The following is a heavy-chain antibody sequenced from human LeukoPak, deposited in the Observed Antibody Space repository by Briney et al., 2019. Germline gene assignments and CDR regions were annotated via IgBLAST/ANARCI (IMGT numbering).Heavy chain of an antibody. CDR1: GFTFTSYA. D-gene: IGHD2-2*01. J-gene: IGHJ4*02. V-gene: IGHV3-23*01. Sequence: GGSLRLSCAASGFTFTSYAMNWVRQAPGKGLEWVSSITNSGDRTYYADAVRGQFTISRDNSKSTLFLQMRSLRVEDTAIYYCAKDADWRPAADWGQGTLVIVSS. CDR3: AKDADWRPAAD. CDR2: ITNSGDRT.